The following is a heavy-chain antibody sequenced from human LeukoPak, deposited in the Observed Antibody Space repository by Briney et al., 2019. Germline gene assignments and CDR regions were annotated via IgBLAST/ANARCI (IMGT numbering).Heavy chain of an antibody. CDR3: ARDRSGSGSYSHDDYYYYMDV. Sequence: KASETLSLTCAVYGGSFSGDYWSWIRQPPGEGLEWIGEINHSGSTNYNPSLKSRVTISVDTSKNQFSLKLRSVTAADTAVYYCARDRSGSGSYSHDDYYYYMDVWGKGTTVTVSS. CDR2: INHSGST. CDR1: GGSFSGDY. V-gene: IGHV4-34*01. D-gene: IGHD3-10*01. J-gene: IGHJ6*03.